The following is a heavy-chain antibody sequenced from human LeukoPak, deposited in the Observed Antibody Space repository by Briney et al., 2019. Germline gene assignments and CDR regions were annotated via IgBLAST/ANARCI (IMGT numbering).Heavy chain of an antibody. D-gene: IGHD3-16*01. CDR1: GFTSSSFW. CDR2: INEDGSAQ. V-gene: IGHV3-7*01. J-gene: IGHJ4*02. Sequence: GGSLRLSCVASGFTSSSFWMTWVRQAPGKGLEWVANINEDGSAQYYVDSVKGRFTMSRDNAKNLLFLQMDTVRADDTAVYYCARDATRGGDFDYWGQGTLVTVSS. CDR3: ARDATRGGDFDY.